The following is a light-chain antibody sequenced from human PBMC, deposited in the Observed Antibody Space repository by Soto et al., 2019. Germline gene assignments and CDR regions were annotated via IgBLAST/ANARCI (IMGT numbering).Light chain of an antibody. V-gene: IGLV2-14*03. CDR2: GVT. CDR1: NSDIGYYNF. J-gene: IGLJ1*01. Sequence: QSALAQPASVSGSPGQSITISCTGSNSDIGYYNFVSWYQKHPDKAPKLLIFGVTNRPSGISDRFSGSKSGATASLTISGLQAEDEADYYCSSYTTTHSLVFGTGTKVTVL. CDR3: SSYTTTHSLV.